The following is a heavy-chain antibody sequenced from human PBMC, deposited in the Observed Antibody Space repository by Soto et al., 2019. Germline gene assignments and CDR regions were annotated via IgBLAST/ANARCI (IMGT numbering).Heavy chain of an antibody. J-gene: IGHJ6*02. CDR2: IIPILGIA. Sequence: GASVKVSCKASGGTFSSYTISWVRQAPGQGLEWMGRIIPILGIANYAQKFQGRVTITADKSTSTAYMELSSLRSEDTAVYYCARDFTYYYYGMDVWGQGTTVTVSS. CDR1: GGTFSSYT. V-gene: IGHV1-69*04. CDR3: ARDFTYYYYGMDV.